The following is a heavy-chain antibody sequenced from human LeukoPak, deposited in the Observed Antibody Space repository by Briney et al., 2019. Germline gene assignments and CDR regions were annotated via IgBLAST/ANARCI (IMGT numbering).Heavy chain of an antibody. CDR3: ARVIGGEAFDI. D-gene: IGHD3-10*01. CDR2: IIPIFGTA. J-gene: IGHJ3*02. V-gene: IGHV1-69*13. Sequence: ASVKVSCKASGGTFSSYAISWVRQAPGQGLEWMGGIIPIFGTANYAQKFQGRVTITADESTSTAYMELSSLRSEDTAVYYSARVIGGEAFDIWGQGTMVTVSS. CDR1: GGTFSSYA.